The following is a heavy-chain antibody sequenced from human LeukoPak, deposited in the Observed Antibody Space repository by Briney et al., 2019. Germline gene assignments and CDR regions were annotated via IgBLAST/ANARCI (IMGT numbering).Heavy chain of an antibody. Sequence: PGGSLRLSCAASGFTFTNYAMSWVRQAPGKGLEWVSSISDSGGSAFYADSVRGRFTISRDNSKSTLYLQMSSLRAEDTAVYYCARDRLHYDSLTGYPADWGQGTLVTVSS. J-gene: IGHJ4*02. V-gene: IGHV3-23*01. D-gene: IGHD3-9*01. CDR3: ARDRLHYDSLTGYPAD. CDR1: GFTFTNYA. CDR2: ISDSGGSA.